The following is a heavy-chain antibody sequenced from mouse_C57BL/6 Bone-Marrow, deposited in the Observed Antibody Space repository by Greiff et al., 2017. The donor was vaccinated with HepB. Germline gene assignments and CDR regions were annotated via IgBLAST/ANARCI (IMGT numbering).Heavy chain of an antibody. Sequence: VKLVESGPELARPWASVKISCQAFYTFSRRVHFAIRDTNSWMQWVTQRPGQGLDWIGAIYPGNGDTSYNQKFKGKATVTADQSSSTAYMQLSSLTSDDSAVYYCACRDYYGSSSFAYWGQGTLVTVSA. CDR3: SDDSAVYYCACRDYYGSSSFAY. J-gene: IGHJ3*01. CDR1: YTFSRRVH. D-gene: IGHD1-1*01. CDR2: GQGLDWIG. V-gene: IGHV1-87*01.